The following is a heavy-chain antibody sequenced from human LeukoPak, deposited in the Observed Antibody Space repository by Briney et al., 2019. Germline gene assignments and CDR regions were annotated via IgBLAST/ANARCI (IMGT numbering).Heavy chain of an antibody. CDR2: IYSGGDK. D-gene: IGHD1-26*01. CDR3: AKDNLGRSYGIDY. CDR1: GFTFSSYA. Sequence: GGSLRLSCAASGFTFSSYAMTWVRRAPGKGLEWVSLIYSGGDKRYAASVKGRFTISRDNSKNTLYLQMDSLRVEDTAVYYCAKDNLGRSYGIDYWGQGTLVTVSS. V-gene: IGHV3-23*03. J-gene: IGHJ4*02.